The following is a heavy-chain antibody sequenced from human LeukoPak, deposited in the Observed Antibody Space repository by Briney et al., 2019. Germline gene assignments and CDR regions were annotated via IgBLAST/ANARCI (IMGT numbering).Heavy chain of an antibody. V-gene: IGHV4-34*01. J-gene: IGHJ5*02. D-gene: IGHD6-19*01. CDR1: GGSFSGYY. CDR3: ARSRIAVAGTGNWFDP. Sequence: IPSETLSLTCAVYGGSFSGYYWSWIRQPPGKGLEWIGEINHSGSTNYNPSLKSRVTISVDTSKNQFSLKLSSVAAADTAVYYCARSRIAVAGTGNWFDPWSQGTLVTVSS. CDR2: INHSGST.